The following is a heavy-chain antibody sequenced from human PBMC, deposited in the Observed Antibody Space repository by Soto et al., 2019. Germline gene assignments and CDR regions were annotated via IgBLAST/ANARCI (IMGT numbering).Heavy chain of an antibody. CDR1: GGTFSSYA. CDR3: ARARLTTVTTSYYYGMDV. D-gene: IGHD4-17*01. J-gene: IGHJ6*02. V-gene: IGHV1-69*13. Sequence: SVEVSCKASGGTFSSYAISWVRQAPGQGLEWMGGIIPIFGTANYAQKFQGRVTITADESTSTAYMELSSLRSEDTAVYYCARARLTTVTTSYYYGMDVWGQGTTVTVSS. CDR2: IIPIFGTA.